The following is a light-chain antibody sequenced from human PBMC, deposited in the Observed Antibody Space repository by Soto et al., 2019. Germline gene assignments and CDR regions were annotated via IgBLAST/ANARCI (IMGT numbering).Light chain of an antibody. J-gene: IGKJ1*01. CDR2: DAS. V-gene: IGKV3-11*01. Sequence: EIVLPQSPATLSLSPGERATLSCRASQSVSSYLAWYQQKPGQAPRLLIYDASNRATGIPARFSGSGSGTDFTLTISSLEPEDFAVYYCQQYGSLSWTFGQGTKVDIK. CDR1: QSVSSY. CDR3: QQYGSLSWT.